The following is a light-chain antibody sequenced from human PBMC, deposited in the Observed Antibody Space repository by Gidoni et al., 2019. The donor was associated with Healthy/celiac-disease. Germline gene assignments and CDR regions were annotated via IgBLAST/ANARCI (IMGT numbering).Light chain of an antibody. CDR2: AAS. CDR1: QSISSY. V-gene: IGKV1-39*01. CDR3: QQSYSTPLT. J-gene: IGKJ4*01. Sequence: DIQMTQSPSSLSASVGDRVTSTCRASQSISSYLTWYQQKPGKAPKLLIYAASRLQSGVPSRFSGSGSGTDFTLTISSLQPEDCATYYCQQSYSTPLTFGGGTKVEIK.